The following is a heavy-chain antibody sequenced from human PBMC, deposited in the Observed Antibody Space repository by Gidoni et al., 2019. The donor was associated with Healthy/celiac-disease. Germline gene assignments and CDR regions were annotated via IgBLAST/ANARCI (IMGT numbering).Heavy chain of an antibody. V-gene: IGHV4-31*03. J-gene: IGHJ4*02. CDR2: IYSSGST. CDR3: AREGYGGNSH. Sequence: QVQLQESGPGLVKPSQTLSLTCTVSGGSISSGGYYWSWIRQHPGKGLEWIVYIYSSGSTYYNPSLKSRFTISVDTSKNQFSLKLSSVTAADTAVYYCAREGYGGNSHWGQGTLVTVSS. D-gene: IGHD2-21*02. CDR1: GGSISSGGYY.